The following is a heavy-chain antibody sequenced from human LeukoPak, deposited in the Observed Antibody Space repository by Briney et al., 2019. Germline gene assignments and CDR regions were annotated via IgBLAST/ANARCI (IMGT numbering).Heavy chain of an antibody. CDR2: ISSAGTT. J-gene: IGHJ4*02. D-gene: IGHD6-13*01. V-gene: IGHV3-66*01. Sequence: GGSLRLSCAASGFTVSSSYMSWVRQAPGKGLEWVPIISSAGTTYYADSVKGRFTISRDNSKNTVYLQVNSLRDEDTAVYYCARDLEAANTYYFDYWGQGTMVTVSS. CDR1: GFTVSSSY. CDR3: ARDLEAANTYYFDY.